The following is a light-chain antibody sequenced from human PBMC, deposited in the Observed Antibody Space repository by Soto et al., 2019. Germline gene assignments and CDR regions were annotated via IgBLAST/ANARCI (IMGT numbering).Light chain of an antibody. V-gene: IGLV2-8*01. Sequence: QSVLTQPPSASGSPGQSVTISCIGTSSDVGRYNYVSWYQHHPGKAPKLIIYEVTKRPSGVPDRFSGSKSANTASLTLSGLQADDEADYYCSSYVGSNNYVFGTGTQVTVL. CDR3: SSYVGSNNYV. J-gene: IGLJ1*01. CDR2: EVT. CDR1: SSDVGRYNY.